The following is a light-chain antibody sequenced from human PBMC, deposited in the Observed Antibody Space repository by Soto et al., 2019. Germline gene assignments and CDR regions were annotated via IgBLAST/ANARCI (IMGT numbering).Light chain of an antibody. CDR3: HHYDNFPRDT. CDR2: DAS. Sequence: IQVTQSPPSLSASVGDRISITCQASQDISKSLSWYQQKPGKVPNLLIYDASNLETGVPPRFSGSGSGTHFTFTISSLKPEDIATYFCHHYDNFPRDTFGPGTRVEIK. CDR1: QDISKS. V-gene: IGKV1-33*01. J-gene: IGKJ3*01.